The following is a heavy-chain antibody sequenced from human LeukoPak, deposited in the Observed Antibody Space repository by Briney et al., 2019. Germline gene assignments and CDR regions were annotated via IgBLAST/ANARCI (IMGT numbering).Heavy chain of an antibody. J-gene: IGHJ4*02. V-gene: IGHV3-7*01. CDR2: IKQDGSEK. Sequence: GGSLRLSCAASGFTLSSYAMSWVRQAPGKGLEWVANIKQDGSEKYYVDSVKGRFTISRDNAKNSLYLQMNSLRAEDTAVYYCARLREIPVFGVVTKSTSYFDYWGQGTLVTVSS. CDR3: ARLREIPVFGVVTKSTSYFDY. D-gene: IGHD3-3*01. CDR1: GFTLSSYA.